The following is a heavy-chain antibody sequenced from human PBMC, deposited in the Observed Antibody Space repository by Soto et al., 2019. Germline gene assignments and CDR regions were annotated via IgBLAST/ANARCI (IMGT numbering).Heavy chain of an antibody. V-gene: IGHV1-18*01. CDR1: GYAFTTYG. J-gene: IGHJ4*02. CDR3: ARGRYGDY. Sequence: QVHLVQSGAEVKKPGASVKVSCKGSGYAFTTYGITWVRQAPGQGLEWMGWISAHNGNTNYAQKLQGRVTVTRDTSTSTPYMELRSLRSDDTAVYYWARGRYGDYWGQGALVTVSS. CDR2: ISAHNGNT. D-gene: IGHD1-1*01.